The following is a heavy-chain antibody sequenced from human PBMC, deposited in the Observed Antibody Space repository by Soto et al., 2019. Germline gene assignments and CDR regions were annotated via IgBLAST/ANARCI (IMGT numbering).Heavy chain of an antibody. CDR1: GFTFSSYG. D-gene: IGHD6-13*01. V-gene: IGHV3-30*03. J-gene: IGHJ4*02. CDR2: ISYDGSNK. Sequence: GGSLRLSCAASGFTFSSYGMHWVRQAPGKGLEWVAFISYDGSNKYYADSVKGRFTISRDNSKNTLYLQMNSLRSDDTAVYCCAIDHGIAAVEHNYWGQGTLLTVSS. CDR3: AIDHGIAAVEHNY.